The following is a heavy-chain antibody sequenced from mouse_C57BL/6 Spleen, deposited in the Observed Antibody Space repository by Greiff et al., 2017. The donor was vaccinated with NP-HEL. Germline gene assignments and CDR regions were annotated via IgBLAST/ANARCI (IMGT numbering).Heavy chain of an antibody. CDR2: ISDGGSYT. Sequence: EVQGVESGGGLVKPGGSLKLSCAASGFTFSSYAMSWVRQTPEKRLEWVATISDGGSYTYYPDNVKGRFTISRDNAKNNLYLQMSHLKSEDTAMYYCARDDGSAGSSYEWYFDVWGTGTTVTVSS. D-gene: IGHD1-1*01. CDR1: GFTFSSYA. J-gene: IGHJ1*03. V-gene: IGHV5-4*01. CDR3: ARDDGSAGSSYEWYFDV.